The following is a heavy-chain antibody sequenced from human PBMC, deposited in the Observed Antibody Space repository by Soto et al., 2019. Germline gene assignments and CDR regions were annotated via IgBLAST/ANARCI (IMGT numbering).Heavy chain of an antibody. CDR1: GFTFSSYG. D-gene: IGHD4-17*01. CDR3: AKPNRDYGDYVGDY. CDR2: ISYDGSNK. V-gene: IGHV3-30*18. Sequence: GGSLRLSCAASGFTFSSYGMHWVRQAPGKGLEWVAVISYDGSNKYYADSVKGRFTISRDNSKNTLYLQMNSLRAEDTAVYYCAKPNRDYGDYVGDYWGQGTLVTVS. J-gene: IGHJ4*02.